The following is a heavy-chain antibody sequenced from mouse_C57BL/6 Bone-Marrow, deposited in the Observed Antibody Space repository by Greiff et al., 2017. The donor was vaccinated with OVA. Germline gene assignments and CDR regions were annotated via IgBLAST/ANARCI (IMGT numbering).Heavy chain of an antibody. J-gene: IGHJ2*01. CDR1: GYTFTSYW. CDR3: TGLFYYSV. Sequence: QVQLQQSGAELVKPGASVKLSCKASGYTFTSYWMQWVKQRPGQGLEWIGEIDPSDRYTNYNQKFKGKATLTVDPSSSTAYMQLSSLTSEDSAIYYCTGLFYYSVGGQGTTLTVSS. D-gene: IGHD1-1*01. CDR2: IDPSDRYT. V-gene: IGHV1-50*01.